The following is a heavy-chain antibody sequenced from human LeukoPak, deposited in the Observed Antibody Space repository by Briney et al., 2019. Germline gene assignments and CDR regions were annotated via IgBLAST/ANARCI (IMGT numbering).Heavy chain of an antibody. CDR2: TYYRSKWYN. CDR3: ARGNGYPFDY. J-gene: IGHJ4*02. D-gene: IGHD3-16*01. Sequence: SQTLSLTCAISGDSLSSTSATWNWVRQSPSRGLEWLGRTYYRSKWYNDYAVSVKGRVTINTDASKKQFSLQLNSVTPEDTAMYYCARGNGYPFDYWGQGTLVTVSS. V-gene: IGHV6-1*01. CDR1: GDSLSSTSAT.